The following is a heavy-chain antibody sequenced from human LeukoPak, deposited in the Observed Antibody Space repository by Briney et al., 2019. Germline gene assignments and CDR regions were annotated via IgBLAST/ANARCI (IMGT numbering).Heavy chain of an antibody. CDR2: ISGSGAGT. Sequence: GGSLRLSCAASGFTFSTYAMSWVRQAPGKGLEWVSAISGSGAGTYYADSVKGRFTISRDNSKNTLYLQMTSLRAEDTAIYYCAKEYGSSWFFDYWGQGTLVT. CDR1: GFTFSTYA. D-gene: IGHD6-19*01. CDR3: AKEYGSSWFFDY. V-gene: IGHV3-23*01. J-gene: IGHJ4*02.